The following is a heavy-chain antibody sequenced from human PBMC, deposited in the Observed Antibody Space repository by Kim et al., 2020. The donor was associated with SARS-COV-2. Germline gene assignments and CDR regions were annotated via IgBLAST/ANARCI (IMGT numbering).Heavy chain of an antibody. V-gene: IGHV4-34*01. CDR1: GGSFSGYY. CDR3: AFSSSLYYYYGMDV. J-gene: IGHJ6*02. Sequence: SETLSLTCAVYGGSFSGYYWSWIRQPPGKGLEWIGEINHSGSTNYNPSLKSRVTISVDTSKNQFSLKLSSVTAADTAVYYCAFSSSLYYYYGMDVWGQGT. CDR2: INHSGST. D-gene: IGHD6-6*01.